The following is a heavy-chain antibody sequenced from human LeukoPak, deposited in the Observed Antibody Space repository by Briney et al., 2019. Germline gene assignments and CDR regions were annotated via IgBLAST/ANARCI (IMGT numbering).Heavy chain of an antibody. D-gene: IGHD4-17*01. Sequence: PGGSLRLSCAASGFTFDDYAMHGVRQAPGKGLEWVSGISWNSGSIGYADSVKGRFTISRDNAKNSLYLQMNSLRAEDTALYYCSRTTVTTDNYYYYGMDVWGQGTTVTVSS. CDR3: SRTTVTTDNYYYYGMDV. CDR1: GFTFDDYA. CDR2: ISWNSGSI. J-gene: IGHJ6*02. V-gene: IGHV3-9*01.